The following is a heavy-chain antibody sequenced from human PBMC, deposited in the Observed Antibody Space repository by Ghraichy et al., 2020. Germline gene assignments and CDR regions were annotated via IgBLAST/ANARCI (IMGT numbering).Heavy chain of an antibody. D-gene: IGHD4-17*01. CDR3: ARAGGSDGDYGASYYFSYMDV. J-gene: IGHJ6*03. CDR1: GAAFNNYV. Sequence: SVKVSCKASGAAFNNYVFTWVRQAPGQGLEWVGGIIPIYGTTNYAEKFQGRVTITADESTGTTYMELRSLRSGDTAVYYCARAGGSDGDYGASYYFSYMDVWGKGTTVTVFS. CDR2: IIPIYGTT. V-gene: IGHV1-69*13.